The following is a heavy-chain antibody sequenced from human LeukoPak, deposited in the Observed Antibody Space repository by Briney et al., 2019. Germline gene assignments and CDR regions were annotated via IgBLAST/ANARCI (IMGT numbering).Heavy chain of an antibody. CDR3: ARGEGDYSWFDP. D-gene: IGHD2-21*02. Sequence: ASVKVSCKASGGTFSSYAISWVRQAPGQGLEWMGGIIPIFGTANYAQKFQGRVTITADESTSTAYMELSSLRSEDTAVYYCARGEGDYSWFDPWGQGTLVTVPS. CDR2: IIPIFGTA. CDR1: GGTFSSYA. J-gene: IGHJ5*02. V-gene: IGHV1-69*13.